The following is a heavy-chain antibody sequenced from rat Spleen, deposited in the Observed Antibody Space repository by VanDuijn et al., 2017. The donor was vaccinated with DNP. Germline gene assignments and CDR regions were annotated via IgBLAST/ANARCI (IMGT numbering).Heavy chain of an antibody. CDR2: ISYDGSST. Sequence: EVQLVESGGGLVQPGRSLKLSCAASGFTFSDYNMAWVRQAPKKGLEWVATISYDGSSTYYRDSVKGRFTISRDNAKSTLYLQMDSLRSEDTATYYCARSLLGDWYFDFWGPGTMVTVSS. CDR3: ARSLLGDWYFDF. V-gene: IGHV5-7*01. J-gene: IGHJ1*01. CDR1: GFTFSDYN. D-gene: IGHD4-2*01.